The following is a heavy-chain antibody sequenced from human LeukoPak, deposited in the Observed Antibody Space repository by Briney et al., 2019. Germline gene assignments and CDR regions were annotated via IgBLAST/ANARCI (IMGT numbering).Heavy chain of an antibody. CDR1: GFTLSSYE. J-gene: IGHJ5*01. CDR3: TRDPRHFDS. V-gene: IGHV3-48*03. CDR2: ISGSGHDT. D-gene: IGHD6-6*01. Sequence: GGSLRLSCAAFGFTLSSYEMNWVRQAPGKGVEWVAYISGSGHDTNYSDSVKGRFTISRDNAKNSLYLQMSSLRVEDTAVYYCTRDPRHFDSCGQGTLVTVSS.